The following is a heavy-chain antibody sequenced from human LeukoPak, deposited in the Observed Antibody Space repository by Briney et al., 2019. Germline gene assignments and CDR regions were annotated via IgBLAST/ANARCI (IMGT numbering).Heavy chain of an antibody. J-gene: IGHJ3*02. CDR3: ARGPGIGYWAEEATAFDI. CDR1: GYTFTSYD. Sequence: ASVKVSCKASGYTFTSYDINWVRQATGQGLEWMGWMNPNSGNTGYAQKFQGRVTMTRSTSISTAYMELSSLRSEDTAVYYCARGPGIGYWAEEATAFDIWGQGTMVTVSS. CDR2: MNPNSGNT. V-gene: IGHV1-8*01. D-gene: IGHD2-15*01.